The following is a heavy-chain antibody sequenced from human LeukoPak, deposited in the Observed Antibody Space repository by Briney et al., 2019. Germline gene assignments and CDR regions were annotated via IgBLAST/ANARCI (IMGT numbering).Heavy chain of an antibody. D-gene: IGHD4-17*01. CDR1: GFTFSSYS. Sequence: VGSLRLSCAASGFTFSSYSMNWVRQAPGKGLEWVSSISSSSSYIYYADSVKGRFTISRDNAKNSLYLQMNSLRAEDTAVYYCARVYYGDYGQQSIPWGQGTLVTVSS. CDR2: ISSSSSYI. CDR3: ARVYYGDYGQQSIP. J-gene: IGHJ5*02. V-gene: IGHV3-21*01.